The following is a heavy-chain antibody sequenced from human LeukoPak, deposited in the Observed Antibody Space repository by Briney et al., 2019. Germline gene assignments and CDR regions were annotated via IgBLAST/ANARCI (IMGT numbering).Heavy chain of an antibody. V-gene: IGHV5-51*01. J-gene: IGHJ4*02. D-gene: IGHD3-22*01. CDR3: ARGIIVTSGPFDY. CDR1: GYSFTSYW. CDR2: IYPADSDT. Sequence: GESLKIPCKGSGYSFTSYWIGWVRQMPGKGLEWMGIIYPADSDTRYSPSFQGQVTISADKSISTAYLQWNSLKASDTAMYYCARGIIVTSGPFDYWGQGTLVTVSS.